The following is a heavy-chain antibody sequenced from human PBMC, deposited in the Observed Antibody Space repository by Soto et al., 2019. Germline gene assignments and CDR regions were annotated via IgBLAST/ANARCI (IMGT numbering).Heavy chain of an antibody. CDR1: GFIFSDYY. J-gene: IGHJ5*02. V-gene: IGHV3-11*01. CDR3: ARGSEMSSLTKWFDP. CDR2: ISRDGNAI. D-gene: IGHD1-1*01. Sequence: GSLRLSCAASGFIFSDYYMSWIRQAPGKGLGWLAYISRDGNAIFYADSVNGRFTISRDNAQNSLFLQMDDLRAEDTAMFFCARGSEMSSLTKWFDPWGQGTLVTVSS.